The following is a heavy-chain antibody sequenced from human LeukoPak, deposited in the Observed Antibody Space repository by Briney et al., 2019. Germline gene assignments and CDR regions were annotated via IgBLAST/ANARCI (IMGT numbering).Heavy chain of an antibody. CDR2: IDPSDSYT. Sequence: GESLKISCKGFGYSFTSYWISWVRQMPGKGLEWMGRIDPSDSYTNFSPSFQGHVTISADKSISTASLQWISLKASDTAMYYCARQGVGGYYDSSVLSFDYWGQGTLVTVSS. CDR3: ARQGVGGYYDSSVLSFDY. J-gene: IGHJ4*02. D-gene: IGHD3-22*01. V-gene: IGHV5-10-1*01. CDR1: GYSFTSYW.